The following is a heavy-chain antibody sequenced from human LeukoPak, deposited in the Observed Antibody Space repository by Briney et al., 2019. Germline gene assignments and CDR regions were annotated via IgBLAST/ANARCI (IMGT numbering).Heavy chain of an antibody. J-gene: IGHJ4*02. CDR2: VYHSGST. V-gene: IGHV4-59*01. CDR1: GGSINNYY. D-gene: IGHD3-16*01. CDR3: ARDRLGGAVASWIPDY. Sequence: SETLSLTCSVSGGSINNYYWSWIRQPPGKRLEWIGSVYHSGSTDYDPSLRSRVTISVDMSKNHFSLKVTSVTAADTAIHYCARDRLGGAVASWIPDYWGQGILVTVSS.